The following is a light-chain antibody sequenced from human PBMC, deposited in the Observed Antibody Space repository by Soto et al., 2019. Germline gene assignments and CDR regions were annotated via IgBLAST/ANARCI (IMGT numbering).Light chain of an antibody. V-gene: IGLV2-14*01. CDR3: SSYTSSSTYV. J-gene: IGLJ1*01. Sequence: QSVLTQPASVSGSPGQSITISCTGTSSDVGGFNYVSWYQHHPGKAPKLMIYEVSNRPSGVSNRFSGSKSGNTASLTISGFQAEDEADYYCSSYTSSSTYVFGTGTKVTVL. CDR2: EVS. CDR1: SSDVGGFNY.